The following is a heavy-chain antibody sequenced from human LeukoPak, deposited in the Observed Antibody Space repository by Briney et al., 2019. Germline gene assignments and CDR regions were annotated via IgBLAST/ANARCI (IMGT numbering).Heavy chain of an antibody. D-gene: IGHD3-3*01. CDR2: ISWNSGSI. Sequence: GGSLRLSRAASGFTFDDYAMHWVRQAPGKGLEWVSGISWNSGSIGYADSVKGRFTISRDNAKNSLYLQMNSLRAEDTALYYCAKAPLRFLEWLLGMGFDYWGQGTLVTVSS. CDR3: AKAPLRFLEWLLGMGFDY. V-gene: IGHV3-9*01. J-gene: IGHJ4*02. CDR1: GFTFDDYA.